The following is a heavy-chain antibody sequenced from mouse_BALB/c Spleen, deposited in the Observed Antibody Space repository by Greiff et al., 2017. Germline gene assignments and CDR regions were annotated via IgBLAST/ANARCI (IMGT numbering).Heavy chain of an antibody. V-gene: IGHV7-3*02. CDR3: ARDIAVRIPSCDY. CDR2: IRNRANGYTT. D-gene: IGHD1-2*01. Sequence: EVQLVESGGGLVQPGGSLRLSCATSGFTFTGYYMSWVRQPPGKALEWLGFIRNRANGYTTEYSASVKGRFTISRDNSQSILDLQMNTLRAEDSATNYCARDIAVRIPSCDYWGQGTTLTVSS. J-gene: IGHJ2*01. CDR1: GFTFTGYY.